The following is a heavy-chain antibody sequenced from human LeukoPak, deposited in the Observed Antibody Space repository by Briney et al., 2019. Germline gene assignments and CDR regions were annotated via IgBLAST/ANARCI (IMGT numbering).Heavy chain of an antibody. CDR2: TYYRSKWNN. V-gene: IGHV6-1*01. CDR1: GDTVSSKSAG. Sequence: SQTLSLTCAISGDTVSSKSAGWTWIRQSPSRGLEWLGRTYYRSKWNNDYAASVESRISINADISKNQFSLHLNSVTLEDTAVYYCAREGKGEQAGLFDYWGQGTLVTVSS. D-gene: IGHD3-16*01. CDR3: AREGKGEQAGLFDY. J-gene: IGHJ4*02.